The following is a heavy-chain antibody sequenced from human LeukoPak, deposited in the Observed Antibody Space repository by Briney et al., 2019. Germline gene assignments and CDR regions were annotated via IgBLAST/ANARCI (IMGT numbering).Heavy chain of an antibody. CDR2: ISAYNGNT. Sequence: ASVKVSCKASGYTFTSYGISWVRQAPGQGLEWMGWISAYNGNTNYAQKLQGRVTMTTDTSTSTAYMELRSLRSDDTTVYYCARVRSYLYYFDYWGQGTLVTVSS. CDR1: GYTFTSYG. V-gene: IGHV1-18*01. J-gene: IGHJ4*02. D-gene: IGHD1-26*01. CDR3: ARVRSYLYYFDY.